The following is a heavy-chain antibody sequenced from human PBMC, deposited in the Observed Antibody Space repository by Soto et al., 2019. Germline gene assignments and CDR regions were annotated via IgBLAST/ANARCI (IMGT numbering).Heavy chain of an antibody. J-gene: IGHJ4*02. Sequence: GGSLRLSCAASGFTFSSYSMNWVRQAPGKGLEWVSYISSSSSTIYYADSVKGRFTISRDNAKNSLYLQMNSLRAEDTAVYYCAIAIELGIFDYWGQGTLVTVSS. V-gene: IGHV3-48*04. CDR3: AIAIELGIFDY. CDR1: GFTFSSYS. CDR2: ISSSSSTI. D-gene: IGHD7-27*01.